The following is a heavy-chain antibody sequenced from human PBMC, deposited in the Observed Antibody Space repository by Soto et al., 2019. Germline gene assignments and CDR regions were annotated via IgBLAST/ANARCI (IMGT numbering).Heavy chain of an antibody. Sequence: ASVKVSCKASGYTFTGYYMHWVRQAPGQGLEWMGWINPNSGGTNYAQKFQGWVTMTRDTSISTAYMELSRLRSDDTAVYYCAREAGGALHIAAAGEFDYWGQGTLVT. D-gene: IGHD6-13*01. V-gene: IGHV1-2*04. J-gene: IGHJ4*02. CDR2: INPNSGGT. CDR1: GYTFTGYY. CDR3: AREAGGALHIAAAGEFDY.